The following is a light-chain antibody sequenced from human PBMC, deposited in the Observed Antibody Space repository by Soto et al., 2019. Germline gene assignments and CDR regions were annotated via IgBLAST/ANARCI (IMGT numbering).Light chain of an antibody. CDR1: QSVSSSY. Sequence: EIVLTQSPGTLSLSPGERATLSCRASQSVSSSYLAWYQQKPGQAPRLLIYGASSTDSGIPDRFSGSGSGTDFTLTISSLEPEDVAVYYYQQYGSPPYTFGQGTKLEIK. CDR2: GAS. CDR3: QQYGSPPYT. V-gene: IGKV3-20*01. J-gene: IGKJ2*01.